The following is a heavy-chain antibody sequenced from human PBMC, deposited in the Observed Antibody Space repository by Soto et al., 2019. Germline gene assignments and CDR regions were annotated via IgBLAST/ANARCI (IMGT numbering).Heavy chain of an antibody. D-gene: IGHD6-13*01. Sequence: QVQLQESGPGLVKPSQTLSLTCTVSGGSISSGGYYWSWIRQHPGKGLEWIGYIYYSGSTYCNPSLKSRVTISVDTSKNQFSLKLSSVTAADTAVYYCARRSIAAAGWWFDPWGQGTLVTVSS. V-gene: IGHV4-31*03. J-gene: IGHJ5*02. CDR3: ARRSIAAAGWWFDP. CDR2: IYYSGST. CDR1: GGSISSGGYY.